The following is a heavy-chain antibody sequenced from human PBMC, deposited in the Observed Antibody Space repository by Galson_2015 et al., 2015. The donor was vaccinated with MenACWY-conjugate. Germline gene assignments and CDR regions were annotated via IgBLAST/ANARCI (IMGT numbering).Heavy chain of an antibody. V-gene: IGHV3-74*01. Sequence: SLRLSCAPSGFTFSSYWMHWVRQAPGEGLVWVARINTDGTSINYADSVKGRFTISRDNAKNTLYLQMNSLRVEDTAVYYCARAGWYRFDYWGQGTLIAVSS. CDR3: ARAGWYRFDY. D-gene: IGHD6-19*01. J-gene: IGHJ4*02. CDR2: INTDGTSI. CDR1: GFTFSSYW.